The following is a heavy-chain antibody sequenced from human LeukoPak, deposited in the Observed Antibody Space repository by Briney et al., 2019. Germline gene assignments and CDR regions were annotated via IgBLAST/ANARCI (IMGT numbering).Heavy chain of an antibody. J-gene: IGHJ4*02. Sequence: GGSLRLSCAASGFTFSSFWMHWVRQAPRKGLEWVANIKPDGSEKYYVDSVKGRFTISRDNAKNSLFLQMNSLRADDTAVYYCARDFAYWGQGTLVTVSS. V-gene: IGHV3-7*01. CDR2: IKPDGSEK. CDR3: ARDFAY. CDR1: GFTFSSFW.